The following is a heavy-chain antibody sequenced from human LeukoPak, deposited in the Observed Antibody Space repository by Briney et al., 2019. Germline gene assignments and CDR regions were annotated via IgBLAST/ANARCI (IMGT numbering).Heavy chain of an antibody. CDR1: GFTFSSYA. J-gene: IGHJ5*02. CDR2: ISYDGSNK. CDR3: ARDEITADP. V-gene: IGHV3-30-3*01. Sequence: PGGSLRLSCAASGFTFSSYAMHWVRQAPGKGLEWVAVISYDGSNKYYADSVKGRFTISRDNSKNTLYLQMNSLRAEDTAVYYCARDEITADPWGQGTLATVSS. D-gene: IGHD3-16*01.